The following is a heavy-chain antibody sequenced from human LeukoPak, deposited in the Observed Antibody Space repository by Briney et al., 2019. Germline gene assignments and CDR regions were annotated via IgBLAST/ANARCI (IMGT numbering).Heavy chain of an antibody. CDR2: ISSSGGYI. V-gene: IGHV3-21*01. J-gene: IGHJ4*02. CDR3: AGGGYFDY. CDR1: GFTFSSYS. Sequence: GGSLRLSCAASGFTFSSYSMNWVRQAPGKGLEWVSSISSSGGYIYCADSVKGRFTVSRDNAKNSLFLQMNSLKAEDTAVYYCAGGGYFDYWGQGTLVTVSS.